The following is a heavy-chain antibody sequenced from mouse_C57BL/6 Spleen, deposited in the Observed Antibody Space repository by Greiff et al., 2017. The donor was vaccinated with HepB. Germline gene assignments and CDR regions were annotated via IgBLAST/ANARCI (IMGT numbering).Heavy chain of an antibody. CDR2: IYPRDGST. Sequence: VQLVESGPELVKPGASVKLSCMASGYTFTSYDINWVKQRPGQGLEWIGWIYPRDGSTKYNEKFKGKATLTVDTSSSTAYMELHSLTSEDSAVYFCARRGGYGAGAMDYWGQGTSVTVSS. CDR1: GYTFTSYD. J-gene: IGHJ4*01. V-gene: IGHV1-85*01. CDR3: ARRGGYGAGAMDY. D-gene: IGHD3-1*01.